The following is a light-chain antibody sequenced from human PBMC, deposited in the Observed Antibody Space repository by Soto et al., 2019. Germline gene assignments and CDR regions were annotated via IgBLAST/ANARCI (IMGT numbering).Light chain of an antibody. V-gene: IGLV2-23*01. CDR1: SSDVGNYNL. Sequence: QSVLTQPASVSGSPGQSITISCTGTSSDVGNYNLVSWFRQYPGKAPKLMIYEGSKRPAGVSDRFSGSKSGNTASLTISGLQAEDEADYHCCSFAGSRTFVFGTGTKVTVL. CDR2: EGS. CDR3: CSFAGSRTFV. J-gene: IGLJ1*01.